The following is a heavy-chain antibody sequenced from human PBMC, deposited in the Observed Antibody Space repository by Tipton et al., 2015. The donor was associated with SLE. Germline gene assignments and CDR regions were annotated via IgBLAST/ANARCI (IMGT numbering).Heavy chain of an antibody. CDR1: GGSISSSSYY. J-gene: IGHJ4*02. CDR2: IYYSGST. Sequence: LRLSCTVSGGSISSSSYYWGWIRQPPGKGLEWIGSIYYSGSTYYNPSLKSRVTISVDTSKNQFSLKLSSVTAADTAVHYCARDSDYYDSSGSLDYWGQGTLVTVSS. V-gene: IGHV4-39*07. CDR3: ARDSDYYDSSGSLDY. D-gene: IGHD3-22*01.